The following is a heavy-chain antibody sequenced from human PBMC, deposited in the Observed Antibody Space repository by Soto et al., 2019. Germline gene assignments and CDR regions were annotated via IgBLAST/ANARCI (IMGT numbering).Heavy chain of an antibody. V-gene: IGHV1-46*02. J-gene: IGHJ4*02. Sequence: QVQLVQSGAEVREPGASVKVSCKASGFTLNTYYIHWVRQAPGQGLEWMGLISPSGDTVSYAQKFQGRVTVTRDTSITTVHMQLTSLRSEDTGIYYGATEVPGTGGFDYGGQGTLVTVSS. CDR1: GFTLNTYY. CDR3: ATEVPGTGGFDY. D-gene: IGHD7-27*01. CDR2: ISPSGDTV.